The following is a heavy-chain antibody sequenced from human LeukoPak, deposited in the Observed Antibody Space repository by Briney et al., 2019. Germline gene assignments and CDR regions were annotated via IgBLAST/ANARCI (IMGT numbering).Heavy chain of an antibody. CDR1: GFPFIDYS. J-gene: IGHJ4*02. CDR2: IGISSGNT. CDR3: ARGGTFVSDY. V-gene: IGHV3-48*04. Sequence: GGSLRLSCTASGFPFIDYSMNWVRQAPGKGLEWISYIGISSGNTKYADSVKGRFTISADNAKNSLYLQMNSLRVEDTAVYYCARGGTFVSDYWGQGTLVTVSS. D-gene: IGHD1-1*01.